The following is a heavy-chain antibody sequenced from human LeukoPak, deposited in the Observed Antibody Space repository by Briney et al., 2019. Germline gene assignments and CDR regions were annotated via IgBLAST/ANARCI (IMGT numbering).Heavy chain of an antibody. D-gene: IGHD2-21*01. CDR3: ARHLWDYYYYMDV. CDR1: GGSISSSSYY. J-gene: IGHJ6*03. Sequence: SETLSLTCTVSGGSISSSSYYWGWIRQPPGKGLEWIGTIHHSATTYYNPSLKSRVTISVDTSKSQFSLKLSSVTAADTAVYYCARHLWDYYYYMDVWGKGTTVTISS. V-gene: IGHV4-39*01. CDR2: IHHSATT.